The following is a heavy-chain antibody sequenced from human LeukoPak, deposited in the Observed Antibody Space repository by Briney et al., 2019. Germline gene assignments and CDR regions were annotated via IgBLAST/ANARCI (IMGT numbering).Heavy chain of an antibody. CDR3: ARVIVGATLNWFDP. D-gene: IGHD1-26*01. V-gene: IGHV1-8*01. CDR1: GYTFTSYD. J-gene: IGHJ5*02. CDR2: MNPNSGNT. Sequence: ASVKVSCKASGYTFTSYDINWVRQATGQGLEWMGWMNPNSGNTDYAQKFQGRVTMTRNTSISTAYMELSSLRSEDTAVYYCARVIVGATLNWFDPWGQGTLVTVSS.